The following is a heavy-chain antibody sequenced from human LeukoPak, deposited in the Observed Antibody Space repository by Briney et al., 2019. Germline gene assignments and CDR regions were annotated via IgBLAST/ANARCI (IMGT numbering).Heavy chain of an antibody. CDR2: IGLASGFV. J-gene: IGHJ4*02. Sequence: PGGSLRLSCAASGFTFSDYSMNWVRRAPGRGLEWISYIGLASGFVSYAASVKGRFSISSDTARNSVYLQMSSLRAEDAAVYYCARDHNWAFDSWGQGTLVTVSS. CDR1: GFTFSDYS. CDR3: ARDHNWAFDS. D-gene: IGHD1-20*01. V-gene: IGHV3-21*05.